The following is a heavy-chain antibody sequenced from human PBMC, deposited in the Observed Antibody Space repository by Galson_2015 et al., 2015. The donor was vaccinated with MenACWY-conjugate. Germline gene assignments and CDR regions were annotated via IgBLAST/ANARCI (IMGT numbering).Heavy chain of an antibody. Sequence: SLRLSCAASGFNFNTYWMTWVRQAPGKGLEWVANIRGDGSVTHYADSVTGRFTISRDNTKNSLYLRMNSLRAEDTAAYYCARDLAPYISVWYDAFDIWGQGTMLIVSS. CDR1: GFNFNTYW. D-gene: IGHD3-3*02. V-gene: IGHV3-7*03. CDR3: ARDLAPYISVWYDAFDI. J-gene: IGHJ3*02. CDR2: IRGDGSVT.